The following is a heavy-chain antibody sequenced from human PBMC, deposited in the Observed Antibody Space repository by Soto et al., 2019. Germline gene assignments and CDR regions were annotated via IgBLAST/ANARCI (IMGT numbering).Heavy chain of an antibody. J-gene: IGHJ4*02. V-gene: IGHV4-34*01. Sequence: PSDTLSLTFDVYSGSFSGYYCIWILQPPGKGLEWIGEINHSGSTNYNPSLKSRVTISVDTSKNQFSLKLSSVTAADTAVYYCAREKPYSSSWYQDYWGQGTLVTVSS. CDR3: AREKPYSSSWYQDY. CDR2: INHSGST. D-gene: IGHD6-13*01. CDR1: SGSFSGYY.